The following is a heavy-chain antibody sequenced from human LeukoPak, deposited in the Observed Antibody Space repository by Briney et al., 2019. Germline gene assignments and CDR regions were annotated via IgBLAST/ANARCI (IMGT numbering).Heavy chain of an antibody. D-gene: IGHD3-22*01. Sequence: SETLSLTCTVSSGSISSYYWSWIRQPPGKGLEWIGYIYYSGSTNYNPSLKSRVTISVDTSKNQFSLKLSSVTAADTAVYYCARVHKYYYDSSGHDYWGQGTLVTVSS. J-gene: IGHJ4*02. V-gene: IGHV4-59*08. CDR3: ARVHKYYYDSSGHDY. CDR2: IYYSGST. CDR1: SGSISSYY.